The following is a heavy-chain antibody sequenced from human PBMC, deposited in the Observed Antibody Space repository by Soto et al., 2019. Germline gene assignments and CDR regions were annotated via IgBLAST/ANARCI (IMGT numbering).Heavy chain of an antibody. CDR2: IYHSGST. CDR1: GYSISRGYY. Sequence: SETLSLTCAVSGYSISRGYYWGWIRQPPGKGLEWIGSIYHSGSTYYNPSLKSRVTISVDTSKNQFSLKLSSVTAADTAVYYCARLGLIAVAGTGAFDIWGQGTMLTVSS. V-gene: IGHV4-38-2*01. CDR3: ARLGLIAVAGTGAFDI. D-gene: IGHD6-19*01. J-gene: IGHJ3*02.